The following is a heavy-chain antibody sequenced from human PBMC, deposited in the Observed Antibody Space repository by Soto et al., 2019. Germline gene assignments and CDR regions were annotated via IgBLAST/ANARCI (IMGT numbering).Heavy chain of an antibody. CDR2: IYYNGGS. J-gene: IGHJ5*02. Sequence: PSETLSLTCSFSGVSISSGGYYWTWIRQHPGEGLEWIGYIYYNGGSYFNPSLKSRVTMSLDTSNNQFSLKLSSVTAADAAVYYCARGFTLVRGIIITRWFDPWGQGTLVTVSS. CDR1: GVSISSGGYY. D-gene: IGHD3-10*01. V-gene: IGHV4-31*03. CDR3: ARGFTLVRGIIITRWFDP.